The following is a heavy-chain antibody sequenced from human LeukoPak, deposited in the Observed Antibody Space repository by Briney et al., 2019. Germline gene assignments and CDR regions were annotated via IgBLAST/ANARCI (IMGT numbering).Heavy chain of an antibody. CDR3: AREACSSTSCQNDAFDI. CDR1: GYTFTGHY. D-gene: IGHD2-2*01. CDR2: IKPDTGAT. Sequence: ASVKVSCKASGYTFTGHYFHWLRQAPGQGLEWMGWIKPDTGATNFAQKFHGRLTMTTDTSISTGYMELRSLTSDDTAMYYCAREACSSTSCQNDAFDIWGQGTMVTVSS. V-gene: IGHV1-2*02. J-gene: IGHJ3*02.